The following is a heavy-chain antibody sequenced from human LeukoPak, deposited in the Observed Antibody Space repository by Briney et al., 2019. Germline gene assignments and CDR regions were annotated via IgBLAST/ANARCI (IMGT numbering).Heavy chain of an antibody. CDR1: GGSFSGYY. V-gene: IGHV4-34*01. CDR2: INHSGST. D-gene: IGHD6-13*01. J-gene: IGHJ4*02. Sequence: KTSETLSLTCAVYGGSFSGYYWSWIRQPPGKGLEWIGEINHSGSTNYNPSLKSRVTISVDTSKNQFSLKLSSVTAADTAVYYCARGSTPPRYSSSPTGFDYWAKRSASRYSSSPTGFDYWGQGTLVTVSS. CDR3: ARGSTPPRYSSSPTGFDYWAKRSASRYSSSPTGFDY.